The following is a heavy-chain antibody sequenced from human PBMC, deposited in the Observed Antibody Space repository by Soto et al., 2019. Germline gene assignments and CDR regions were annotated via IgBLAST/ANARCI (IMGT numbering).Heavy chain of an antibody. J-gene: IGHJ6*02. V-gene: IGHV2-5*02. D-gene: IGHD2-21*02. CDR3: VQSRCGGDCLQSYSSHSYYGLDV. CDR1: GFSLSTIGVG. CDR2: IYWDDDK. Sequence: QITLKESGPTLVKPTQTLTLTCTFSGFSLSTIGVGVGWIRQPPGKALEWLALIYWDDDKRYSPSLKSTLTVTKDTSKNQVVLTMTNMDPVDTATYYCVQSRCGGDCLQSYSSHSYYGLDVWGQGTTVTISS.